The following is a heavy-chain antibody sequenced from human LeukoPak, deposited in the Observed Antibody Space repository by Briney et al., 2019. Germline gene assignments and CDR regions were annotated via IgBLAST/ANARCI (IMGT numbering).Heavy chain of an antibody. D-gene: IGHD3-16*01. CDR2: IKSKTDGGTT. CDR1: GFTFSNAW. CDR3: TSMITFGGVIP. Sequence: GGSLRLSCAASGFTFSNAWMSWVRQAPGKGLGWVGRIKSKTDGGTTDYAAPVKGRFTISRDDSKNTLYLQMNSLKTEDTAVYYCTSMITFGGVIPWGQGTLVTVSS. V-gene: IGHV3-15*01. J-gene: IGHJ5*02.